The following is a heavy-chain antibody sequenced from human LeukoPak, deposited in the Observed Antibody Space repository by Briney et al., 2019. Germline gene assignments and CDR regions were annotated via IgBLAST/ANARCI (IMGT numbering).Heavy chain of an antibody. CDR1: GASISSSSYY. D-gene: IGHD6-19*01. CDR3: ARDHSGWPFDY. Sequence: SETLSLTCTVSGASISSSSYYWGWIRQPPGKGLEWIGSIYYSGSTYYNPSLKSRVTISVDTSKNQFSLKLSSVTAADTAVYYCARDHSGWPFDYWGQGTLVTVSS. J-gene: IGHJ4*02. CDR2: IYYSGST. V-gene: IGHV4-39*07.